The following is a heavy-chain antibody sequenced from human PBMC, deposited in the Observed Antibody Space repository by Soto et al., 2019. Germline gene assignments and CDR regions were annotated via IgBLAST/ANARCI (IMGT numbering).Heavy chain of an antibody. J-gene: IGHJ4*02. CDR3: AKNQERELPRVIDF. Sequence: GGSLRLSWSTSELTFSYYARSCVLQAPGGGLEWVSSMSGSSSTTYYADSVRGRFTISRDRSKNTLYLQMSSLRAEDTALYYCAKNQERELPRVIDFWGQGTLVTVSS. V-gene: IGHV3-23*01. CDR2: MSGSSSTT. CDR1: ELTFSYYA. D-gene: IGHD1-7*01.